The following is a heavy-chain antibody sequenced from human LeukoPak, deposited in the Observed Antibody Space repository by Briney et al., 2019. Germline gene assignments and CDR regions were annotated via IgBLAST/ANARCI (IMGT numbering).Heavy chain of an antibody. CDR1: GFTFDDYA. D-gene: IGHD4-17*01. Sequence: GGSLRLSCAASGFTFDDYAMHWVRQAPGKGLEWGSGISWNSGSIGYADSVKGRFTISRDNAKNSLYLQMNSLRAEDTALYYCAKDSDYGDYVGGAFDIWGQGTMVTVSS. CDR2: ISWNSGSI. V-gene: IGHV3-9*01. CDR3: AKDSDYGDYVGGAFDI. J-gene: IGHJ3*02.